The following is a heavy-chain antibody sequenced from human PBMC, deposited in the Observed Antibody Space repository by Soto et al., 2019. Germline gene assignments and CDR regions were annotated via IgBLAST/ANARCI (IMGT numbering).Heavy chain of an antibody. J-gene: IGHJ4*02. Sequence: QVQLVESGGGVVQPGRSLRLSCAASGFTFSSYGMHWVRQAPGKGLEWVAVISYDGSNKYYADSVKGRFTISRDNSKNTLYLQMNSLRAEDTAVYYCAKDDLNKGGVSYQPLGYWGQGTLVTVSS. V-gene: IGHV3-30*18. CDR1: GFTFSSYG. D-gene: IGHD1-26*01. CDR3: AKDDLNKGGVSYQPLGY. CDR2: ISYDGSNK.